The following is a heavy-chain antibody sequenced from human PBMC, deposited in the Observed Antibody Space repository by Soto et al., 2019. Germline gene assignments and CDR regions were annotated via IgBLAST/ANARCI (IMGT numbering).Heavy chain of an antibody. D-gene: IGHD2-2*01. Sequence: SETLSLTCAVSSGSISSSNWWSWVRQPPGKGLEWIGEIYHSGSTNYNPSLKSRVTISVDKSKNQFSLKLSSVTAADTAVYYCARVVVPAAISVRRGYYYMDVWGKGTTVTVSS. CDR1: SGSISSSNW. CDR2: IYHSGST. J-gene: IGHJ6*03. V-gene: IGHV4-4*02. CDR3: ARVVVPAAISVRRGYYYMDV.